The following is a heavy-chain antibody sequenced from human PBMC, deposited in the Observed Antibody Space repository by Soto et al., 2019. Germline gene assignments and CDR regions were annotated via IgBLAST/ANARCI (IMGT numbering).Heavy chain of an antibody. CDR2: ISYDGSNK. CDR3: AILMQGPLPTVDY. J-gene: IGHJ4*02. Sequence: PGGSLRLSCAASGFTFSSYGMHWVRQAPGKGLEWVAVISYDGSNKYYADSVKGRFTISRDNSKDTLYLQMNSLRAEDTAVYYCAILMQGPLPTVDYWGQGTLVTVSS. D-gene: IGHD4-17*01. V-gene: IGHV3-30*03. CDR1: GFTFSSYG.